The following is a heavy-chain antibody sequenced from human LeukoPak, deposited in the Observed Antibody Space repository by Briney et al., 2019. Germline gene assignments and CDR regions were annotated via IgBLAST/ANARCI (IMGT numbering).Heavy chain of an antibody. D-gene: IGHD3-22*01. Sequence: GGSLRLSCAASGFTFSSYGMHWVRQASGKGREWVAFIRYDGSNKYYADSVKGRFTISRDNSKNTLYLQMNSLRAEDTAVYYCAKDEELSYYDSSGYFNWGQGTLVTVSS. CDR3: AKDEELSYYDSSGYFN. V-gene: IGHV3-30*02. J-gene: IGHJ4*02. CDR1: GFTFSSYG. CDR2: IRYDGSNK.